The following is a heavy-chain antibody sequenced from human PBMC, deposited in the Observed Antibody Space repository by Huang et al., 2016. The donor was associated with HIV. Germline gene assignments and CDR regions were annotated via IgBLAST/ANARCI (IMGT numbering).Heavy chain of an antibody. CDR2: ISYDEDNK. CDR3: ARGPIRFLAWLLNFDY. D-gene: IGHD3-3*01. V-gene: IGHV3-30*03. Sequence: QILLIESGGGVVQPGRSLRLSCAASGFTFSSYGMHWVRQAPGKGLGWVAVISYDEDNKDYADSVRGRFTISRDNSKNTLYLQMNSLRIEDTAVYYCARGPIRFLAWLLNFDYWGQGALVTVSS. CDR1: GFTFSSYG. J-gene: IGHJ4*02.